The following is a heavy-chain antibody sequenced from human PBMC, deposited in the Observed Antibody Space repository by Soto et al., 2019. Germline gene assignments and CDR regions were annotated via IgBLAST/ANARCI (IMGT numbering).Heavy chain of an antibody. CDR1: GYTFTSYG. D-gene: IGHD6-19*01. Sequence: AASVKVSCKASGYTFTSYGISWVRQAPGQGLEWMGWISAYNGNTNYAQKLQGRVTMTADTSTSTAYMELRSLRSDDTAVYYCATQRVPGIAVAGDFDYRGQGTLVTVSS. J-gene: IGHJ4*02. CDR2: ISAYNGNT. V-gene: IGHV1-18*04. CDR3: ATQRVPGIAVAGDFDY.